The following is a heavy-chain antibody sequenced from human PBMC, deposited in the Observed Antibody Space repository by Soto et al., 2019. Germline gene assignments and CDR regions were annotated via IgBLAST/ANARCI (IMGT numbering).Heavy chain of an antibody. CDR2: INPNSGGT. D-gene: IGHD1-26*01. CDR1: GYTFTGYY. V-gene: IGHV1-2*02. CDR3: ARDQARIVERRDGMDV. J-gene: IGHJ6*02. Sequence: GASVKVSCKASGYTFTGYYMHWVRQAPGQGLEWMGWINPNSGGTNYAQKFQGRVTMTRDTSISTAYMELSRLRSDDTAVYYCARDQARIVERRDGMDVWGQGTTVTVSS.